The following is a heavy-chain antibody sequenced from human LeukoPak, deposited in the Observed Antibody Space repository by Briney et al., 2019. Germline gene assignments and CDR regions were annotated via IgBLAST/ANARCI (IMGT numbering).Heavy chain of an antibody. D-gene: IGHD1-26*01. CDR3: AKDWSCDY. CDR1: GFTFSSYA. V-gene: IGHV3-23*01. Sequence: GGPLRLSCAASGFTFSSYAMTWVRQAPGKGLEWVSAISDSGSKTHYADSVKGRFTISRDNSKNTVYLQMNSLRAEDTALYYCAKDWSCDYWGQGTLVTVSS. J-gene: IGHJ4*02. CDR2: ISDSGSKT.